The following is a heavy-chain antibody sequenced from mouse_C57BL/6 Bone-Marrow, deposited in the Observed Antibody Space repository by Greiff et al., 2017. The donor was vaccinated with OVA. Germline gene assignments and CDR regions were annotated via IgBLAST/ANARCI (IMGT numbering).Heavy chain of an antibody. J-gene: IGHJ2*01. CDR1: GFTFSNYW. V-gene: IGHV6-3*01. D-gene: IGHD2-3*01. CDR3: TGDGYYPPFDY. CDR2: IRLKSDNYAT. Sequence: EVQGVESGGGLVQPGGSMKLSCVASGFTFSNYWMNWVRQSPEKGLEWVAQIRLKSDNYATHYAESVKGRFTISRDDSKSSVYLQMNNLRAEDTGIYYCTGDGYYPPFDYWGQGTTLTVSS.